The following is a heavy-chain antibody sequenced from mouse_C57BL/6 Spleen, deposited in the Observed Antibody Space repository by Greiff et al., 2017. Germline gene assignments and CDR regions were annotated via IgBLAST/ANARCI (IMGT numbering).Heavy chain of an antibody. V-gene: IGHV5-17*01. J-gene: IGHJ1*03. CDR2: ISSGSSTI. CDR1: GFTFSDYG. Sequence: EVKLMESGGGLVKPGGSLKLSCAASGFTFSDYGMHWVRQAPEKGLEWVAYISSGSSTIYYADTVKGRFTISRDNAKNTLFLQMTSLRSEDTAVYYCARGFYGSSFYWYFDVWGTGTTVTVSS. D-gene: IGHD1-1*01. CDR3: ARGFYGSSFYWYFDV.